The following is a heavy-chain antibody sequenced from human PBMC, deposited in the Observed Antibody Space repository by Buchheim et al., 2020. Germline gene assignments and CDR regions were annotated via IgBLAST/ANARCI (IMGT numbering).Heavy chain of an antibody. J-gene: IGHJ5*02. Sequence: EVQLVESGGGLVQPGGSLRLSCAASGFTFSSYSMNWVRQAPGKGLEWVSYISSSSCTIYYADSVKGRFTISRDNAKNSLYLQMSSLRAEDTAVYYCARAGYYDSSGYNNWFDPWGQGTL. CDR3: ARAGYYDSSGYNNWFDP. D-gene: IGHD3-22*01. CDR1: GFTFSSYS. CDR2: ISSSSCTI. V-gene: IGHV3-48*01.